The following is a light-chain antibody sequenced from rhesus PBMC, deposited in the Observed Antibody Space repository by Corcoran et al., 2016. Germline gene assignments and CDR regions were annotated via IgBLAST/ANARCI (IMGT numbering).Light chain of an antibody. V-gene: IGKV3-42*01. CDR2: GAS. CDR3: QQDYIWPLT. CDR1: QSVSSN. J-gene: IGKJ4*01. Sequence: DIVMTQSPATLSLSLGERATLSCRASQSVSSNLAWYQQNPGQAPKLLIYGASSRATGIPDRVSGSGSGTEFTLTISSLEPGDVGVYYCQQDYIWPLTFGGGTKGELK.